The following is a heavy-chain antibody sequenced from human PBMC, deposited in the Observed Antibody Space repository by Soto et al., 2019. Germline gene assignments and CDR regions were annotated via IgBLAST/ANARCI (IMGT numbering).Heavy chain of an antibody. J-gene: IGHJ4*02. D-gene: IGHD1-1*01. CDR3: ARSGDNYNLLDY. Sequence: GGSLILSCEGSGFPFSDYYMIWIRPAPGKGLEWISYSSNSGTFTKYADSVKGRFSISRDNTKNLLYLQMNSLRAEDTAVYYCARSGDNYNLLDYWGQGTPVNVSA. CDR1: GFPFSDYY. V-gene: IGHV3-11*06. CDR2: SSNSGTFT.